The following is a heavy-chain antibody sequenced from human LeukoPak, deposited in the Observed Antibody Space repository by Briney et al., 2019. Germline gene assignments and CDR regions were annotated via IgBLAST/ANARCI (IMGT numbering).Heavy chain of an antibody. Sequence: GGSLRLSCAASGFTFSSYEMDWVRQAPGKGLEWVSYISSSGSTIYYANSVKGRFTISRDNAKNSLYLQMNSLRAEDTAVYYCAELGITMIGGVWGKGTTVTISS. CDR2: ISSSGSTI. CDR1: GFTFSSYE. J-gene: IGHJ6*04. D-gene: IGHD3-10*02. CDR3: AELGITMIGGV. V-gene: IGHV3-48*03.